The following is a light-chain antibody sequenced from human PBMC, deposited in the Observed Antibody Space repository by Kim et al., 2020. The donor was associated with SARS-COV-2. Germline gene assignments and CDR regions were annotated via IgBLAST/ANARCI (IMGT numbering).Light chain of an antibody. J-gene: IGLJ1*01. CDR1: SSNIGSNY. V-gene: IGLV1-47*01. Sequence: GQRVTISCSRTSSNIGSNYVYWYQQLPGTAPKLLISRNNQRPSGVPDRFSGSKSGTSASLAISGLRSEDEADYYCAAWDDSLSGYVFGTGTKVTVL. CDR3: AAWDDSLSGYV. CDR2: RNN.